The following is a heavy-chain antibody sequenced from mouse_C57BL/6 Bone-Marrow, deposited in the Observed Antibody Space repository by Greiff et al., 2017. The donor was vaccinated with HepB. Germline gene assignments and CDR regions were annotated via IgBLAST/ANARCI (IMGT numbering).Heavy chain of an antibody. D-gene: IGHD2-5*01. CDR3: AIQGISNYEVAY. CDR1: GYTFTSYW. V-gene: IGHV1-74*01. J-gene: IGHJ3*01. CDR2: IHPSDSDT. Sequence: QVQLQQPGAELVKPGASVKVSCKASGYTFTSYWLHWVKQRPGQGLEWIGRIHPSDSDTNYNQKFKGKATLTVDKSYSTAYMQLSSLTSEDSAVYYWAIQGISNYEVAYWGQGTLVTVSA.